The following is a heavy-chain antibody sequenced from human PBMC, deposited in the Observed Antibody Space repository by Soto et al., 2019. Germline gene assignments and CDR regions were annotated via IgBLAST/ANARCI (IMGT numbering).Heavy chain of an antibody. CDR2: IWYDGSDK. Sequence: GGSLRLSCAASGSTFSSYGMHWVRQAPGKGLEWVAVIWYDGSDKYYADSVKGRFTISRDNSKNTLYLQMNSLRAEDTAVYYCARVSNPINYYGMDVWRQGTTVTVSS. CDR1: GSTFSSYG. CDR3: ARVSNPINYYGMDV. V-gene: IGHV3-33*01. J-gene: IGHJ6*02.